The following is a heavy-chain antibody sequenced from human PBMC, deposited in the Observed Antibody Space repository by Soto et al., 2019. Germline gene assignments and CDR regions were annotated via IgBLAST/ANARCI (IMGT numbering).Heavy chain of an antibody. D-gene: IGHD1-26*01. CDR1: GFIPSSYS. CDR2: ISGSGVDT. Sequence: GGSLRLSCVVCGFIPSSYSISWVRQAAREWLEWVSGISGSGVDTSYADSVTGRFTISRDTSKNTLYLQMNSLSAEDTAIYYCAKDAILVRSSFNYFDFWGQGDQVTVSS. V-gene: IGHV3-23*01. J-gene: IGHJ4*02. CDR3: AKDAILVRSSFNYFDF.